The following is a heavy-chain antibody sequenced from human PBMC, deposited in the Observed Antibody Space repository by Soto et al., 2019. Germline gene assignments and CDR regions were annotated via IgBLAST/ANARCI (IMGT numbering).Heavy chain of an antibody. CDR2: INAANGNT. V-gene: IGHV1-3*01. Sequence: QVQLVQSGAALKKPGASVNISCQASGFTFSDTLINWVRQGPGQRLEWMGGINAANGNTRYSESFQGRVTISSLSSASTAHVALSHLTSGDTAVYYCASDIGRVGPRANEAFDLWGQGTMITVSS. D-gene: IGHD1-26*01. J-gene: IGHJ3*01. CDR3: ASDIGRVGPRANEAFDL. CDR1: GFTFSDTL.